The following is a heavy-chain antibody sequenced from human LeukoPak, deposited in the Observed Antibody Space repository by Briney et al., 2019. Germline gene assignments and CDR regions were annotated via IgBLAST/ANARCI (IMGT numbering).Heavy chain of an antibody. Sequence: GGSLRLSCAASGFTVSSNYMSWVRQAPGKGLEWVSVIYSGGSTYYADSVKGRFTISRDNSKNTLYLQMNSLRAEDTAVYYCARQAAADNNWFDPWGQGTLVTVSS. V-gene: IGHV3-66*04. CDR1: GFTVSSNY. D-gene: IGHD6-13*01. CDR3: ARQAAADNNWFDP. CDR2: IYSGGST. J-gene: IGHJ5*02.